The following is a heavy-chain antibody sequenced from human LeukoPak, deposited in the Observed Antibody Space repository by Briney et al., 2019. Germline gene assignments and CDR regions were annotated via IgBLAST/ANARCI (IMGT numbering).Heavy chain of an antibody. CDR1: GFTFSSYG. CDR2: IWYDGSNK. V-gene: IGHV3-33*01. D-gene: IGHD3-10*01. CDR3: ARADYYGSGSYYRRGDAFDI. Sequence: PGGSLRLSCAASGFTFSSYGMHWVRQAPGKGLEWVAVIWYDGSNKYYADSVKGRFTISRDNSKNTLYLQMNSLRAEDTAVYYCARADYYGSGSYYRRGDAFDIWGQGTRVTVSS. J-gene: IGHJ3*02.